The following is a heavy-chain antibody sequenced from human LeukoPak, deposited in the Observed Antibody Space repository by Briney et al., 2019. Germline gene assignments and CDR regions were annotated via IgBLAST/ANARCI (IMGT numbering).Heavy chain of an antibody. CDR3: ARGTGRGYSYGHDVTGDAFDI. J-gene: IGHJ3*02. Sequence: ASVKVSCKASGYTFTNYPVTWVRQAPGQGLEWMGWISPYNGNTNYAQKLQGRVTLTTDTSTSTAYMELRSLRSDDTAVYYCARGTGRGYSYGHDVTGDAFDIWGQGTMVTVSS. V-gene: IGHV1-18*01. CDR1: GYTFTNYP. D-gene: IGHD5-18*01. CDR2: ISPYNGNT.